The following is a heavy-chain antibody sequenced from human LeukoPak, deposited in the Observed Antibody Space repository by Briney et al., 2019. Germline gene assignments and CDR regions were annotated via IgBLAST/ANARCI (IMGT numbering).Heavy chain of an antibody. CDR2: ISSSSSYI. Sequence: GRSLRLSCAASGFTFGDYAMHWVRQVPGKGLEWVSSISSSSSYIYYADSVKGRFTISRDNAKNSLYLQMNSLRVEDTALYYCARGEDWGSFIGGQGKMVTVSS. CDR1: GFTFGDYA. V-gene: IGHV3-21*01. D-gene: IGHD3-16*01. J-gene: IGHJ3*02. CDR3: ARGEDWGSFI.